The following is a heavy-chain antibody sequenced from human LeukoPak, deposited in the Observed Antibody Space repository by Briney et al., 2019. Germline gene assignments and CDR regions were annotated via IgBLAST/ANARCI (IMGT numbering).Heavy chain of an antibody. CDR3: ASSSSWSGGH. D-gene: IGHD6-13*01. Sequence: ASVKVSCKASGYTFTSYDINWVRQATGQGLEWMGWMNPNSGNTGYARKFQGRVTMTRNTSISTAYMELSSLRSEDTAVYYCASSSSWSGGHWGQGTLVTVSS. J-gene: IGHJ4*02. V-gene: IGHV1-8*01. CDR1: GYTFTSYD. CDR2: MNPNSGNT.